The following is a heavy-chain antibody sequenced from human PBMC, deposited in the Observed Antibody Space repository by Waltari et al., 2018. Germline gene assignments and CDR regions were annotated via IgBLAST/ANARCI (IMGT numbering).Heavy chain of an antibody. J-gene: IGHJ4*02. Sequence: QVQLVQSGAEVKKPGASVTVPCKASGYMFSDYHIHWVRQAPGQGPEWMGWVFPDTGGTNYAQKFQGRVTMTRDTSITTAYLELSRLRSDDTAIYYCARDFWSAGSRWGQGTLVTVSS. CDR3: ARDFWSAGSR. CDR2: VFPDTGGT. CDR1: GYMFSDYH. V-gene: IGHV1-2*02. D-gene: IGHD3-3*01.